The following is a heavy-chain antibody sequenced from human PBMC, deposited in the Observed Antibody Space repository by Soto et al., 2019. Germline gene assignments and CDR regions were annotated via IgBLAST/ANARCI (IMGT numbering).Heavy chain of an antibody. CDR2: ISASSSSI. CDR1: GFTFSIYS. V-gene: IGHV3-48*02. D-gene: IGHD6-19*01. CDR3: ARGSSGWYDY. Sequence: GGSLRLSCAASGFTFSIYSMNCVRQAPGKGLEWVSYISASSSSIYDADSVKGRFTISRDNAKNSLYLQMMSLRDEDTAVYYCARGSSGWYDYWGQGTQVTVSS. J-gene: IGHJ4*02.